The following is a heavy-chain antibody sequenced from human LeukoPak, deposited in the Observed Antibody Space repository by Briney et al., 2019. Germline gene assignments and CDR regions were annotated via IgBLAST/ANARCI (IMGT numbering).Heavy chain of an antibody. J-gene: IGHJ4*02. D-gene: IGHD3-22*01. CDR1: GYTFSDFY. Sequence: ASVKVSCKASGYTFSDFYVHWVRQAPGQGLEGMGRINPNNGGTSYAQKFQGRVTMTRDKSISTVYMELSRLRSDDTAVYYCARDLSGSAYSDYWGQGTLVTVSS. CDR3: ARDLSGSAYSDY. V-gene: IGHV1-2*06. CDR2: INPNNGGT.